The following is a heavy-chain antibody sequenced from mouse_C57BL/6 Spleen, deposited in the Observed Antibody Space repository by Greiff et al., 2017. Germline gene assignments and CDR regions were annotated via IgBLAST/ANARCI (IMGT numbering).Heavy chain of an antibody. Sequence: EVQLQESGPELVKPGASVKISCKASGYTFTDYYMNWVKQSHGKSLEWIGDINPNNGGTSYNQKFKGKATLTVDKSSSTAYMELRSLTSEDSAVYYCAITTGDLDYWGQGTTLTVSS. CDR3: AITTGDLDY. D-gene: IGHD1-1*01. J-gene: IGHJ2*01. CDR2: INPNNGGT. CDR1: GYTFTDYY. V-gene: IGHV1-26*01.